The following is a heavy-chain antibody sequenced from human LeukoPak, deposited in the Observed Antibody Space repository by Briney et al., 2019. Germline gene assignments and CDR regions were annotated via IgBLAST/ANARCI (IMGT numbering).Heavy chain of an antibody. J-gene: IGHJ5*02. Sequence: PGGSLRLSCAASGFTFSSSGMHWVRQAPGKGLEGVAFIRFDGTNKYYADSVKGRFTISRDTSKNTLYLQMNSLRAEDTAVYYCARDPSRGTMINWFDPWGQGTLVTVSS. CDR2: IRFDGTNK. V-gene: IGHV3-30*02. CDR1: GFTFSSSG. D-gene: IGHD3-22*01. CDR3: ARDPSRGTMINWFDP.